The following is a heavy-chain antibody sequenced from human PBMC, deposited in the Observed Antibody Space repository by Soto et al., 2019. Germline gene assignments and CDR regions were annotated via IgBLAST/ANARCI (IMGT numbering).Heavy chain of an antibody. Sequence: PGGSLRLSCAASGFTFSSYAMSWVRQAPGKGLEWVSAISGSGGSTYYADSVKGRFTISRDNSKNTLYLQMNSLRAEDTAVYYCAKATSITIFGVVTYGMDVWGQGTTVTVSS. CDR2: ISGSGGST. D-gene: IGHD3-3*01. J-gene: IGHJ6*02. CDR1: GFTFSSYA. V-gene: IGHV3-23*01. CDR3: AKATSITIFGVVTYGMDV.